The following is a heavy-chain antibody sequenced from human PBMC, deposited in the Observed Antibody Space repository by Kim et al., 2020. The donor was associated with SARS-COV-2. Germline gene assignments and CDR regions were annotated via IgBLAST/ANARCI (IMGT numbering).Heavy chain of an antibody. D-gene: IGHD4-17*01. CDR3: AKDDDFDQRNYGGNSRGGAFDI. J-gene: IGHJ3*02. CDR1: GFTFSSYA. Sequence: GGSLRLSCAASGFTFSSYAMSWVRQAPGKGLEWVSAISGSGGSTYYADSVKGRFTISRDNSKNTLYLQMNSLRAEDTAVYYCAKDDDFDQRNYGGNSRGGAFDIWGQGTMVTVSS. V-gene: IGHV3-23*01. CDR2: ISGSGGST.